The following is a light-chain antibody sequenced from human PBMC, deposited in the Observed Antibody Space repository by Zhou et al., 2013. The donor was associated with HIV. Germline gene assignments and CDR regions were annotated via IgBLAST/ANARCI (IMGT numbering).Light chain of an antibody. CDR2: AAS. V-gene: IGKV3-20*01. Sequence: DIVLTQSPGTLSLSPGERVTLSCRASQHINSNYLAWYQQKPGQAPRLLIYAASSRATGVPDRFSGSGSGTDFTLTISRLEPEDFAVYFCQQYGSSPFTFGQGTKLEIK. CDR3: QQYGSSPFT. CDR1: QHINSNY. J-gene: IGKJ2*01.